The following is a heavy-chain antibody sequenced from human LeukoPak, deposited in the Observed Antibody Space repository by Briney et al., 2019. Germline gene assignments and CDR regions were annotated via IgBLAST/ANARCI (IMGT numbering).Heavy chain of an antibody. CDR1: GFTFSSYG. D-gene: IGHD5-18*01. V-gene: IGHV3-33*06. CDR2: IWYDGSNK. Sequence: PGRSLRLSCAASGFTFSSYGMHWVRQAPGKGLEWVAVIWYDGSNKYYADSVKGRFIISRDNSKNTLYLQMNSLRAEDTAVYYCAKRNGYADYWGRGTLVTVSS. J-gene: IGHJ4*02. CDR3: AKRNGYADY.